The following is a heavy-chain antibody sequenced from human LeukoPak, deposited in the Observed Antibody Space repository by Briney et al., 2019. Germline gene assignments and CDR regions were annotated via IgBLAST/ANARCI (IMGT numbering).Heavy chain of an antibody. J-gene: IGHJ4*02. CDR2: ISTDKADT. CDR3: ASTGDYVY. V-gene: IGHV1-18*01. CDR1: GCTFTKYG. D-gene: IGHD4-17*01. Sequence: GASVKVSCKASGCTFTKYGLTWVRQAPGQGLEWMGWISTDKADTYYAQNYQGRVTMTIDTSTSTAYMELRSLTSDDTAVYYCASTGDYVYWGQGTLVTVSS.